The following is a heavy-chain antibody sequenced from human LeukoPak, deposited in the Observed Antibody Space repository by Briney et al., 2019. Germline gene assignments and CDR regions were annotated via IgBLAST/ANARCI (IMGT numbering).Heavy chain of an antibody. V-gene: IGHV4-34*01. D-gene: IGHD6-13*01. CDR3: ARWGGSSWYYYYGMDV. CDR1: GGSFSGYY. J-gene: IGHJ6*02. Sequence: SETLSLTCAVYGGSFSGYYWSWIRQPPGKGLEWIGEINHSGSTNYNPSLKSRVTISVDTSKNQFSLKLSSVTAADTAVYYCARWGGSSWYYYYGMDVWGQGTTVTVSS. CDR2: INHSGST.